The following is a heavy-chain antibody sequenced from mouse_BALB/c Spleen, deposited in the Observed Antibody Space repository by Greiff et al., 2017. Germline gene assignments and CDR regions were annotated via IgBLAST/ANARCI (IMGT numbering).Heavy chain of an antibody. Sequence: EVQLVESGGGLVKPGGSLKLSCAASGFAFSSYDMSWVRQTPEKRLEWVAYISSGGGSTYYPDTVKGRFTISRDNAKNTLYLQMSSLKSEDTAMYYCARHGYYGSSPFAMDYWGQGTSVTVSS. V-gene: IGHV5-12-1*01. CDR1: GFAFSSYD. CDR3: ARHGYYGSSPFAMDY. J-gene: IGHJ4*01. D-gene: IGHD1-1*01. CDR2: ISSGGGST.